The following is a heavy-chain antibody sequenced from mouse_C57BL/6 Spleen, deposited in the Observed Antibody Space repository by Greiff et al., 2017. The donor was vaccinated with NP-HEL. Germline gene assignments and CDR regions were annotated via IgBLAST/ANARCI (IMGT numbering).Heavy chain of an antibody. Sequence: QQPGAELVRPGSSVKLSCKASGYTFTSYWMDWVKQRPGQGLEWIGNIYPSDSETHYNQKFKDKATLTVDKSSSTAYMQLSSLTSEDSAVYYCARGWAQATLYAMDYWGQGTSVTVSS. CDR3: ARGWAQATLYAMDY. CDR1: GYTFTSYW. V-gene: IGHV1-61*01. CDR2: IYPSDSET. D-gene: IGHD3-2*02. J-gene: IGHJ4*01.